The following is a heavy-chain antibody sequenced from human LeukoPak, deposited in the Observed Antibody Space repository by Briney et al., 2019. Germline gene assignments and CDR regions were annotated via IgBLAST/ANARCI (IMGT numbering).Heavy chain of an antibody. CDR2: IKQDGSEK. J-gene: IGHJ3*02. CDR1: GFTFSNYW. CDR3: ARDRYASI. D-gene: IGHD2-2*01. Sequence: GGSLRLSCTAPGFTFSNYWMTWVRQAPGKGLEWVANIKQDGSEKYYLDSVKGRFTISRDNAKNSVSLQMNSLRAEDTAIYYCARDRYASIWGQGTMVTVSS. V-gene: IGHV3-7*01.